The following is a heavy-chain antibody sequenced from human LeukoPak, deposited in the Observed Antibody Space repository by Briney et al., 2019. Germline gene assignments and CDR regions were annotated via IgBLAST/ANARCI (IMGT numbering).Heavy chain of an antibody. CDR3: AKGLTMPEYSSSWYLYGMDV. V-gene: IGHV3-23*01. CDR2: ISGSGGSA. Sequence: GGSLRLSCAASGFTFSSYAMTWVRQAPGKGLEWVSHISGSGGSAYYADSVKGRFTISRDNSKNTLYLQKNSLRAEDTSVYYCAKGLTMPEYSSSWYLYGMDVWGQGTTVTVSS. CDR1: GFTFSSYA. D-gene: IGHD6-13*01. J-gene: IGHJ6*02.